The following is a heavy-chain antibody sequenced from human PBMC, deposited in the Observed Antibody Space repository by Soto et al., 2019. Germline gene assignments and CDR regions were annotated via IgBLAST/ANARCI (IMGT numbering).Heavy chain of an antibody. J-gene: IGHJ6*02. D-gene: IGHD2-15*01. V-gene: IGHV3-21*01. CDR1: GFTFRSYT. CDR3: ARDRGYDAHDYYYNAMDV. CDR2: IRGFSPYT. Sequence: GGSLRLSCVASGFTFRSYTMNWVRQAPGKGLEWVSGIRGFSPYTFYAESVKGRFTISRDNAKNSLYLQMNSLGVEDTAVYYCARDRGYDAHDYYYNAMDVWGQGTTVTVSS.